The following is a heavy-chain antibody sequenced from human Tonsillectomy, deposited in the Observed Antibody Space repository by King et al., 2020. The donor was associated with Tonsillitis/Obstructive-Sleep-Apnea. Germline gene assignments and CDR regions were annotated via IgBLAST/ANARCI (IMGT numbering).Heavy chain of an antibody. CDR1: GFTVSTNF. V-gene: IGHV3-66*01. CDR2: IYSGGTT. D-gene: IGHD4/OR15-4a*01. CDR3: TGTNYGNYYSYMDV. Sequence: VQLVESGGGLVQPGGSLRLSCAASGFTVSTNFMSWVRQAPGKGLEWVSVIYSGGTTYYADSVTGRFTISRDNSKNTLYLQLNSLRAEDTAVYYCTGTNYGNYYSYMDVWGKGTTVTVSS. J-gene: IGHJ6*03.